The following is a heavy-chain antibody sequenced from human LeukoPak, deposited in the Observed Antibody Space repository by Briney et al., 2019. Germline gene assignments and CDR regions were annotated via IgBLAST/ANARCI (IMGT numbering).Heavy chain of an antibody. CDR1: GGSFSGYY. V-gene: IGHV4-34*01. CDR3: ARGGRSLVAAQFDL. Sequence: SETLSLTCAVYGGSFSGYYWSWIRQPPGKGLEWIGEINHSGSTNYNPSLKSRVTISVDTSKNQFSLKLSSVIAADTAVYYCARGGRSLVAAQFDLWGRGTLVTVSS. CDR2: INHSGST. J-gene: IGHJ2*01. D-gene: IGHD2-15*01.